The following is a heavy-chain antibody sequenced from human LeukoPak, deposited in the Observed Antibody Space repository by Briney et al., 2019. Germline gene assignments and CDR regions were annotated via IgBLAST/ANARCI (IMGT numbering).Heavy chain of an antibody. D-gene: IGHD3-10*01. CDR2: IYYSGST. Sequence: SETLSLTCTVSGGSISSSSYYWGWIRQPPGKGLEWLGSIYYSGSTYYNPSLKSRVTISADTSKNQFSLKLSSVTAADTAVYYCARRLYYYGSGSYLGSFDPWGQGTLVTVSS. J-gene: IGHJ5*02. CDR1: GGSISSSSYY. CDR3: ARRLYYYGSGSYLGSFDP. V-gene: IGHV4-39*01.